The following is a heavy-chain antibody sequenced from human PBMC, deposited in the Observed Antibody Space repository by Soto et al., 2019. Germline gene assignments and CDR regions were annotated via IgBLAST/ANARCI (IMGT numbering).Heavy chain of an antibody. CDR3: AGGLWFGEVVSPPPYFYYGIDV. CDR2: IIPIIGTA. Sequence: QVQLVQSGAEVKKPGSSVKVSCKASGGTFSSYAISWVRQAPGQGLEWMGGIIPIIGTANYAQKFQGRVTITSDESTSTAYMELRSLRSEDTGVYYCAGGLWFGEVVSPPPYFYYGIDVWGQGTTVTVSS. V-gene: IGHV1-69*05. CDR1: GGTFSSYA. D-gene: IGHD3-10*01. J-gene: IGHJ6*02.